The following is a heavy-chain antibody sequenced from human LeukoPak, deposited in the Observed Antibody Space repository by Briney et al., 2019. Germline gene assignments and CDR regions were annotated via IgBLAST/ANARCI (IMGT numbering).Heavy chain of an antibody. J-gene: IGHJ6*02. CDR1: GGSFSGYY. D-gene: IGHD1-1*01. Sequence: PSETLSLTCAVYGGSFSGYYWSWIRQPPGKGLEWIGEINHSGSTKYNPSLKSRVTISVDTSKNQFSLRLSTVTAADTAVYYCARHGTSSYYYYAMDVWGQGTTVTVSS. V-gene: IGHV4-34*01. CDR3: ARHGTSSYYYYAMDV. CDR2: INHSGST.